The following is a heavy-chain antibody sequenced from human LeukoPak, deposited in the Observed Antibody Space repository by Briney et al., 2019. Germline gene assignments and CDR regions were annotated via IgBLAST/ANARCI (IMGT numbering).Heavy chain of an antibody. CDR1: GFMFSSYA. D-gene: IGHD3-3*01. CDR2: ISGSGDRT. CDR3: AKGGSGYYYNNGMDV. Sequence: GGSLRLSCAASGFMFSSYAMSWVRQAPGKGLEWVSDISGSGDRTNQADSVKGRFTIFRDNSKNTLYLQMNSLRAEDTAVYYCAKGGSGYYYNNGMDVWGQGTTVTVSS. J-gene: IGHJ6*02. V-gene: IGHV3-23*01.